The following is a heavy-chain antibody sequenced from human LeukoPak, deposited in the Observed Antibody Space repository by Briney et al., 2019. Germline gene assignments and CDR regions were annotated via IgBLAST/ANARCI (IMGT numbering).Heavy chain of an antibody. J-gene: IGHJ4*02. V-gene: IGHV1-18*01. Sequence: GASVKVSCTASGYTFTSYGISWVRQAPGQGLEWMGWISAYNGNTNYARKLQGRVTMTTDTSTSTAYMELRSLRSDDTAVYYCARGYSSSWVPHCDYWGQGTLVTVSS. CDR3: ARGYSSSWVPHCDY. D-gene: IGHD6-13*01. CDR1: GYTFTSYG. CDR2: ISAYNGNT.